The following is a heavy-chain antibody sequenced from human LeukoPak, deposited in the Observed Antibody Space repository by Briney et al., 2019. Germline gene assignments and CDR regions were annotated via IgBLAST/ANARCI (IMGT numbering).Heavy chain of an antibody. V-gene: IGHV3-74*01. CDR1: GFTFSSYW. Sequence: PGGSLRLSCTASGFTFSSYWMHWVRQAPGKGLVWVSRINSDGSSTSYADSVKGRFTISRDNAKNTLYLQMNSLRAEDTAVYYCARRSRSGDAYYFDYWGQGTLVTVSS. CDR2: INSDGSST. D-gene: IGHD6-25*01. J-gene: IGHJ4*02. CDR3: ARRSRSGDAYYFDY.